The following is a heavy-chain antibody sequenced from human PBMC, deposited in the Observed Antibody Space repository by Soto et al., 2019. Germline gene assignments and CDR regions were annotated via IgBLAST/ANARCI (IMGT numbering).Heavy chain of an antibody. Sequence: QVQLQESGPGLVKPSETLSLTCTVSNDSISTYYWTWIRQLPGKGLEWIGFIYYSGSTNYNPSLQSRVTISVDTSKNQSSLKMNSVTAADTAVYYCARPGRDWGALHYWGQGTLVTVSS. CDR3: ARPGRDWGALHY. D-gene: IGHD7-27*01. V-gene: IGHV4-59*08. CDR1: NDSISTYY. CDR2: IYYSGST. J-gene: IGHJ4*02.